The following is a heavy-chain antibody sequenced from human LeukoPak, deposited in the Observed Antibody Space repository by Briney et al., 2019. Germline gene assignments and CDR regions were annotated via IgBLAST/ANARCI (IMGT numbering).Heavy chain of an antibody. CDR1: GFSFSSYA. CDR3: AKGVYYYDSSGYYYTYYFDY. Sequence: GGSLRLSCAASGFSFSSYAMSWVRQAPGKGLEWVSAISGSGVSTYYADSVKGRFTISRDNSKDTLYLQMNSLRAEDTAVLYCAKGVYYYDSSGYYYTYYFDYWGQGTLVTVSS. V-gene: IGHV3-23*01. J-gene: IGHJ4*02. D-gene: IGHD3-22*01. CDR2: ISGSGVST.